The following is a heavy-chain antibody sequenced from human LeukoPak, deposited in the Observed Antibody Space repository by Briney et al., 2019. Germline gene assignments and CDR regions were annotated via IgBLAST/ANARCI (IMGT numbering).Heavy chain of an antibody. D-gene: IGHD2-2*01. Sequence: SETLSLTCTVSGGSISSSSYYWGRIRQPPGKGREWNERICYSHNTYYNPSLQSRVTLSLDTSQNQFSQKLSSVTAAETAVYYCARAGCSSASCRPHRPRKGMDVWGQGTMVTVSS. V-gene: IGHV4-39*02. J-gene: IGHJ6*02. CDR1: GGSISSSSYY. CDR2: ICYSHNT. CDR3: ARAGCSSASCRPHRPRKGMDV.